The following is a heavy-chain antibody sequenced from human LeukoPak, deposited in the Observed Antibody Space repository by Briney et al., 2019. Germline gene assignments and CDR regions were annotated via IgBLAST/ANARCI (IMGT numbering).Heavy chain of an antibody. D-gene: IGHD2-2*01. J-gene: IGHJ4*02. Sequence: GGSLRLSCVASKFTSGHSFTNYWMSWVRQAPGKGLEWVANINQDGSETYYVDSVKGRFTMSRDNAKKSVSLQMNSLRADDTAIYYCSAILYHWGQGTLVTVST. CDR1: KFTSGHSFTNYW. CDR3: SAILYH. CDR2: INQDGSET. V-gene: IGHV3-7*01.